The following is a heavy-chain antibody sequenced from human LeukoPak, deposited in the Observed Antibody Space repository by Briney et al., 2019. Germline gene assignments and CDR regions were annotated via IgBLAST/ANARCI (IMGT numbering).Heavy chain of an antibody. CDR2: ISYDGSNK. Sequence: GGSLRLSCAASGFTVSSNYMSWVRQAPGKGLEWVAIISYDGSNKYYADSVKGRFTISRDNSKNTLYLQMNSLRAEDTAVYYCARDRAAAAGTADYWGQGTLVTVSS. V-gene: IGHV3-30*03. CDR3: ARDRAAAAGTADY. J-gene: IGHJ4*02. D-gene: IGHD6-13*01. CDR1: GFTVSSNY.